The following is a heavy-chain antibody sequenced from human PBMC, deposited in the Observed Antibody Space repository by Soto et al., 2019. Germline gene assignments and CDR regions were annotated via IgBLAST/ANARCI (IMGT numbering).Heavy chain of an antibody. V-gene: IGHV3-74*01. J-gene: IGHJ6*02. CDR1: GFTFSSYW. CDR2: IKSDGSST. Sequence: EVQLVESGGGLVQPGGSLRLSCIASGFTFSSYWMHWVRQAPGKGLVWVSGIKSDGSSTNYADSVKGRFTISRDNAKNTLYLQMNSLRAEVTAVYYCAREPHPSLKYGMDVWGQGTTVTVSS. CDR3: AREPHPSLKYGMDV.